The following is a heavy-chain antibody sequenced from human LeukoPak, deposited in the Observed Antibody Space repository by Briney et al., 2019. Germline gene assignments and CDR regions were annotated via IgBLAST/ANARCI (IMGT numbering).Heavy chain of an antibody. CDR2: IIPIFGTA. J-gene: IGHJ6*02. Sequence: SVKVSCKASGGTFSSYAISWVRQAPGQGLEWMGGIIPIFGTANYAQKFQGRVTITADESTSTAYMELSNLRSEDTAVYYCARGYDSSGYLYYYYYGMDVWGQGTTVTVSS. CDR1: GGTFSSYA. V-gene: IGHV1-69*13. D-gene: IGHD3-22*01. CDR3: ARGYDSSGYLYYYYYGMDV.